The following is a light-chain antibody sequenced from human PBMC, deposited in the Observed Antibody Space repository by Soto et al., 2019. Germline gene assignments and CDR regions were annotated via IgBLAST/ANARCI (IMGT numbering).Light chain of an antibody. CDR3: SSLTSSTSCV. CDR2: DVN. CDR1: SSDVGSYNT. V-gene: IGLV2-14*03. J-gene: IGLJ1*01. Sequence: NSSDVGSYNTVSWYQQYPGKAPKLMIHDVNNRPSGISDRFSGSKSGNTASLTISGLQAEDEADYDCSSLTSSTSCVFGTVSEFIV.